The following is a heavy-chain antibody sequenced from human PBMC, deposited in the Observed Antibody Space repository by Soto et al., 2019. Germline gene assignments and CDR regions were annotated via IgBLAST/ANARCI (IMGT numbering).Heavy chain of an antibody. CDR2: IYYTGTT. CDR1: GGSISSNSAY. CDR3: GRRLTVVAHDAFDI. Sequence: QLQLQESGPGLVKPSETLSLTCTVSGGSISSNSAYWGWIRQPPGKGLEWIGSIYYTGTTHYNPSLKRPVTISVDTSKNQFSLKLSSVTAADTAVYYCGRRLTVVAHDAFDIWGQGTMVTVSS. J-gene: IGHJ3*02. V-gene: IGHV4-39*01. D-gene: IGHD2-15*01.